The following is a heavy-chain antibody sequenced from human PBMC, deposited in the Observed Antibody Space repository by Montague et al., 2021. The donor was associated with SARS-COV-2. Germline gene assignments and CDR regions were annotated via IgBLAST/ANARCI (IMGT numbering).Heavy chain of an antibody. D-gene: IGHD5-18*01. CDR1: GGSISSYY. CDR3: ARGSDGPDAFDI. Sequence: SETLSLTCTVSGGSISSYYWSWIRQPPGKGLEWIGYIYYSGSTNXNPSLKSRVTIPLDTSKNQFSLKLNSVTAADTAVYYCARGSDGPDAFDIWGQGTMVTVSS. V-gene: IGHV4-59*01. J-gene: IGHJ3*02. CDR2: IYYSGST.